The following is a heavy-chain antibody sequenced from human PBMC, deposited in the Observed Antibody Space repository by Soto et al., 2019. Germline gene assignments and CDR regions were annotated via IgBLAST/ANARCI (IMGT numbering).Heavy chain of an antibody. CDR1: GGTLSDYP. Sequence: QVQLVQSGAEVKKPGSSVKVSCKASGGTLSDYPINWVRQAPGQGLEWMGGLLPIFGTTIYAQKFQGRLTITADESTNTAYLELFDLRPEDTAIFCCAGGYCGYATCNNWILNWLDPWGQGTLVTVSS. CDR3: AGGYCGYATCNNWILNWLDP. J-gene: IGHJ5*02. CDR2: LLPIFGTT. V-gene: IGHV1-69*01. D-gene: IGHD2-21*01.